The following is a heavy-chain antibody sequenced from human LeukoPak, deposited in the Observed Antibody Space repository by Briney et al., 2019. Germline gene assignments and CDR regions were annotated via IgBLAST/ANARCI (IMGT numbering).Heavy chain of an antibody. CDR2: ISYDGRQK. J-gene: IGHJ4*02. Sequence: PGGSLRLSCAASGFTFSTYGMNWVRQAPGKGLEWVAVISYDGRQKYYADSVKGRFTISRDNSKDTVYLQMNSLRDEDSATYYCVRVFLESLTAGYFDHWGQGTLATVSP. CDR3: VRVFLESLTAGYFDH. CDR1: GFTFSTYG. D-gene: IGHD3-3*01. V-gene: IGHV3-30*03.